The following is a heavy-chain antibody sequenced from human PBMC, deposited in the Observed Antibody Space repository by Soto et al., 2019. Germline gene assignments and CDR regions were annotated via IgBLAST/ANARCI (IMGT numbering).Heavy chain of an antibody. CDR2: IYYSGST. CDR3: ARERYCSGGSCYSCFDY. CDR1: GGSISSGGYY. V-gene: IGHV4-31*03. J-gene: IGHJ4*02. D-gene: IGHD2-15*01. Sequence: QVQLQESGPGLVKPSQTLSLTCTVSGGSISSGGYYWSWIRQHPGKGLEWIGYIYYSGSTYYNPSLKSRVTISVDTSKNQFSLKLSSVTAAATAVYYCARERYCSGGSCYSCFDYWGQGTLVTVSS.